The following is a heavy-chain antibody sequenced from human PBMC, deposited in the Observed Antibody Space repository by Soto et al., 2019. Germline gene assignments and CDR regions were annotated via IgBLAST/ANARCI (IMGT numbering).Heavy chain of an antibody. CDR3: ARAVTTQIWFGDGFDP. CDR1: GYTFTSYG. V-gene: IGHV1-18*01. J-gene: IGHJ5*02. Sequence: QVQLVQSGAEVKKPGASVKVSCKASGYTFTSYGISWVRQAPGQGLEWMGWISAYNGNTNYAQKLQGRLTMTTDTSTSTAYMELRSLRSDDTAVYYCARAVTTQIWFGDGFDPWGQGTLVTVSS. CDR2: ISAYNGNT. D-gene: IGHD3-10*01.